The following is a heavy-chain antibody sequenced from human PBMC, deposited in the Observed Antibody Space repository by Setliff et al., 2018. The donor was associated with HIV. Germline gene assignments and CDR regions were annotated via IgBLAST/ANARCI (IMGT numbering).Heavy chain of an antibody. Sequence: PGGSLRLSCAASGFTFSSYAMHWVRQAPGKGLEWVALIWYDGSNKYYADSVKGRFTISRDNSKNTLYLQMNSLRAEDTAVYHCARYNSYWHTFDFWGQGTPVTVSS. V-gene: IGHV3-33*01. J-gene: IGHJ4*02. D-gene: IGHD6-6*01. CDR3: ARYNSYWHTFDF. CDR1: GFTFSSYA. CDR2: IWYDGSNK.